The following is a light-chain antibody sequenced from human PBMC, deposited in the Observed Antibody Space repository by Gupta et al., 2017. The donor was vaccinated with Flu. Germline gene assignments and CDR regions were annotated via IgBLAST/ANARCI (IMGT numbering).Light chain of an antibody. CDR2: AAS. V-gene: IGKV1-39*01. CDR3: QQRDSSPHT. Sequence: DIQMTQSPSSLSASVGDRVTITCRASQSISTYLNWFQQKPGKAPKLLIYAASSLQSGVPSRFSGSRSGTDFTLTISRLQPEDFVIYYCQQRDSSPHTFGQGTKVEIK. J-gene: IGKJ1*01. CDR1: QSISTY.